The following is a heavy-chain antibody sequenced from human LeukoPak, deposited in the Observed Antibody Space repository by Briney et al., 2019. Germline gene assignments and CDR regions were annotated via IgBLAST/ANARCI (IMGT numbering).Heavy chain of an antibody. Sequence: GGSLRLSCAASGFTFSSYAMSWVRQAPGKGLEWVSAISGSGGSTYYADSVKGRFTISRDNSKNTLYLQMNSLRAEDTAVYYCATGWAYGYSSEYYFDYWGQGTLVTVSS. CDR3: ATGWAYGYSSEYYFDY. CDR2: ISGSGGST. J-gene: IGHJ4*02. CDR1: GFTFSSYA. V-gene: IGHV3-23*01. D-gene: IGHD5-18*01.